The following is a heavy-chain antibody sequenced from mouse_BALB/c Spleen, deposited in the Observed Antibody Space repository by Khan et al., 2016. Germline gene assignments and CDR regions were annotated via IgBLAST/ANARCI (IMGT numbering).Heavy chain of an antibody. CDR3: ATYDGYYCDY. D-gene: IGHD2-3*01. CDR1: GDSITSGY. V-gene: IGHV3-8*02. CDR2: ISYSDDT. Sequence: SVPCLVKPSQTLSLTCSVTGDSITSGYWNWIRKFPGNKLEYMGYISYSDDTYYNPSLESRISITRDTSKNQYYLQLISVTTEDRATNEGATYDGYYCDYWGQGTTLTVSS. J-gene: IGHJ2*01.